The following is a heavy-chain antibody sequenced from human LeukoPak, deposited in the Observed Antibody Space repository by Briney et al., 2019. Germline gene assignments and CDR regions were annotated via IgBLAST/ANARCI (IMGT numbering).Heavy chain of an antibody. CDR3: ARERRSTTYDFWSGYHA. CDR2: INTNTGNP. D-gene: IGHD3-3*01. Sequence: GASVKVSCKASGYTFTSYAMNWVRQAPGQGLEWMGWINTNTGNPTYAQGFTGRFVFSLDTSVSTAYLQISSLKAEDTAVYYCARERRSTTYDFWSGYHAWGQGTLVTVSS. V-gene: IGHV7-4-1*02. CDR1: GYTFTSYA. J-gene: IGHJ5*02.